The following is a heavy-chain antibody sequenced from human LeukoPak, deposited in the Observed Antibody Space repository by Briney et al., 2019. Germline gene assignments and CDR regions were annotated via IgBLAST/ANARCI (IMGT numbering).Heavy chain of an antibody. Sequence: GGSLRLSCAASGFTFSNYPMNWVRQAPGKGLAWVSTISGSGGNTYYADSVKGRFTISRDNAKNSLYLQMNSLRAEDTAVYYCAREGRDGPSNYWGQGTLVTVSS. CDR1: GFTFSNYP. CDR3: AREGRDGPSNY. CDR2: ISGSGGNT. D-gene: IGHD5-24*01. V-gene: IGHV3-21*01. J-gene: IGHJ4*02.